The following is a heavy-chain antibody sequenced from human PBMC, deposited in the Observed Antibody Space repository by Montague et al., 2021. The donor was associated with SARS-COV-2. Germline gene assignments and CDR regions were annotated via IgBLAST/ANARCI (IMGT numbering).Heavy chain of an antibody. CDR3: AREGLSGSYYGFLDY. V-gene: IGHV3-30-3*01. CDR1: GITFSSYA. D-gene: IGHD3-10*01. CDR2: ISYDGSSK. Sequence: SLRLSCAASGITFSSYAMHWVRQAPGKGLEWVAVISYDGSSKYYSDPVKGRFTISRDNSKNTLCLQMNSLRAEDTAVYYCAREGLSGSYYGFLDYWGQGTLVTVSS. J-gene: IGHJ4*02.